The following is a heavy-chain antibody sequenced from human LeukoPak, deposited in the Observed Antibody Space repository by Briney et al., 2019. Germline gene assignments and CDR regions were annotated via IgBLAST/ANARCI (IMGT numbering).Heavy chain of an antibody. CDR3: ASRWLQFDY. D-gene: IGHD5-24*01. J-gene: IGHJ4*02. V-gene: IGHV4-39*07. CDR2: IYYTRST. CDR1: GGSISSSSYY. Sequence: SETLSLTCTVSGGSISSSSYYWGWIRQPPGKGLEWIGSIYYTRSTYYNPSLKSRVTISVDTSKNQFSLKLSSVTAADTAVYYCASRWLQFDYWGQGTLVTVSS.